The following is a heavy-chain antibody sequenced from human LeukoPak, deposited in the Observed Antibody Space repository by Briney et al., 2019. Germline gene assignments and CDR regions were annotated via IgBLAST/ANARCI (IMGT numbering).Heavy chain of an antibody. Sequence: GGSLRLSCAASGFTFSSYWMHWVRQAPGKGLAWVSRINSDGSSTSYADSVKGRFTVSRDNAKNTLYLQMNSLRAEDTAVYYCATMGSGSYYDSQLNYYYGMDVWGQGTTVTVSS. D-gene: IGHD3-10*01. V-gene: IGHV3-74*01. CDR1: GFTFSSYW. J-gene: IGHJ6*02. CDR3: ATMGSGSYYDSQLNYYYGMDV. CDR2: INSDGSST.